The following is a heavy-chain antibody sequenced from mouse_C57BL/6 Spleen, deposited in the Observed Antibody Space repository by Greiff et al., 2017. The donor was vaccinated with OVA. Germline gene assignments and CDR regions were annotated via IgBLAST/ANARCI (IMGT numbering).Heavy chain of an antibody. Sequence: VKVVESGAELARPGASVKLSCKASGYTFTSYGISWVKQRTGQGLEWIGEIYPRSGNTYYNEKFKGKATLTADKSSSTAYMELRSLTSEDSAVYFCARSSTMVTTEFAYWGQGTLVTVSA. CDR1: GYTFTSYG. D-gene: IGHD2-2*01. CDR3: ARSSTMVTTEFAY. V-gene: IGHV1-81*01. J-gene: IGHJ3*01. CDR2: IYPRSGNT.